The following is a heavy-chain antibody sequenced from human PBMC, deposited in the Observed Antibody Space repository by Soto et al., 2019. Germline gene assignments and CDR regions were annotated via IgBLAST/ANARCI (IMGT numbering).Heavy chain of an antibody. CDR2: ISTAHADI. V-gene: IGHV1-18*01. J-gene: IGHJ4*02. CDR3: ARDLAYIRQY. D-gene: IGHD4-4*01. CDR1: GYTFTSYA. Sequence: ASVKVSCKASGYTFTSYAMHWVRQAPGQGLEWMGWISTAHADIGYAQKFQGRATMTKDTSTSTAFMELRSLRSDDTAIYYCARDLAYIRQYWGQGTQVTVSS.